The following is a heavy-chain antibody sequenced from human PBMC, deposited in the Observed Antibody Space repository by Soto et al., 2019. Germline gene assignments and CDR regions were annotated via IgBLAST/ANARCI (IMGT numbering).Heavy chain of an antibody. J-gene: IGHJ6*02. V-gene: IGHV4-31*03. CDR1: GDSISRNGHF. CDR2: IYYSGSS. Sequence: SETLSLTCTVFGDSISRNGHFWTWIRQHPGKGLEWIGYIYYSGSSYYNPSLKSRVIISVDTSKNQFSLNLTAVTAADTAVYYCARGTMLRGPGYYYAMDIWGQGTTVTVSS. D-gene: IGHD3-10*01. CDR3: ARGTMLRGPGYYYAMDI.